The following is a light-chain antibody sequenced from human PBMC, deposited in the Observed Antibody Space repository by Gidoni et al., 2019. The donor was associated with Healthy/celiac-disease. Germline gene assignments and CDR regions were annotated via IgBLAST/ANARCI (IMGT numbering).Light chain of an antibody. V-gene: IGKV3-20*01. Sequence: EIVLTQFPGTLSLPPGETATLTCRASQSLSSSYLAWYQQKPGQAPRLLIYGASSRASGIPDRFSGSGSGTDFTLTISRLEAEDVAVYYCQQYGNSPITFGQGTRLEIK. J-gene: IGKJ5*01. CDR2: GAS. CDR3: QQYGNSPIT. CDR1: QSLSSSY.